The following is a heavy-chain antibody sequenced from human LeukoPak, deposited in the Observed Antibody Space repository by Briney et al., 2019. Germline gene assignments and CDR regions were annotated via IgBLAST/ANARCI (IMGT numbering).Heavy chain of an antibody. J-gene: IGHJ3*02. CDR3: AKGMRSGTYFNVFDI. Sequence: GGSLRLSCAASGFTFDDYAMHWVRQAPGKGLEWVSLSLLTGDGGEIHYADSVKGRFTISRDNSKNSLYLQMNSLRTEDSASYYCAKGMRSGTYFNVFDIWGQGTMVTVSS. CDR1: GFTFDDYA. CDR2: LTGDGGEI. V-gene: IGHV3-43*02. D-gene: IGHD1-26*01.